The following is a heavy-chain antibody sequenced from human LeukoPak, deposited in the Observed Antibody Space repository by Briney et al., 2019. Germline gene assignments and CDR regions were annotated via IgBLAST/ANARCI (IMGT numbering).Heavy chain of an antibody. CDR3: ARGTPRAQLYYGSGSYTLDY. CDR2: INHSGST. V-gene: IGHV4-34*01. CDR1: GGSFSGYY. D-gene: IGHD3-10*01. Sequence: SETLSLTCAVYGGSFSGYYWRWIRQPPGKGLEWIGEINHSGSTNYNPSLKSRVTISVDTSKNQFSLKLSSVTAADTAVYYCARGTPRAQLYYGSGSYTLDYWGQGTLVTVSS. J-gene: IGHJ4*02.